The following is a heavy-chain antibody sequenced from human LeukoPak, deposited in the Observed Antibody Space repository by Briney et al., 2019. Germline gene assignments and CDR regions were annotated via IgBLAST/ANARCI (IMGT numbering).Heavy chain of an antibody. Sequence: ASVKVSCKASGFTFSNYCMHWVRQAPGQGLEWMGILNPTYGIPIYAQTFEGRVTMTRDMSTSTVYIELSTLRSDDTAVYFCAKDPRNILTGDYDDFDIWGQGTMVIVSS. CDR1: GFTFSNYC. J-gene: IGHJ3*02. CDR2: LNPTYGIP. CDR3: AKDPRNILTGDYDDFDI. V-gene: IGHV1-46*01. D-gene: IGHD3-9*01.